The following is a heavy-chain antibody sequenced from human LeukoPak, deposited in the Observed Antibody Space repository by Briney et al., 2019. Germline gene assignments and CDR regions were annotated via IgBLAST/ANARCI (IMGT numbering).Heavy chain of an antibody. Sequence: GASVKVSCKASGYTFTSYGISWVRQAPGQGLEWMGWISAYNGNTNYAQKLQGRVTMTTDTSTSTAHMELRSLRSDDTAVYYCAREGAIAVAGRAYFDYWGQGTLVTVSS. CDR1: GYTFTSYG. D-gene: IGHD6-19*01. V-gene: IGHV1-18*01. J-gene: IGHJ4*02. CDR2: ISAYNGNT. CDR3: AREGAIAVAGRAYFDY.